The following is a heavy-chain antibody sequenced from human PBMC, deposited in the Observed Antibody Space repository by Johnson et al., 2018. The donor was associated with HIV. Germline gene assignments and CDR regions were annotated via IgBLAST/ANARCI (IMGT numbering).Heavy chain of an antibody. CDR2: ISSSGSTI. V-gene: IGHV3-11*04. CDR3: ARGAPQWELLFGAFDI. CDR1: GFTFSDYY. D-gene: IGHD1-26*01. J-gene: IGHJ3*02. Sequence: VQLVESGGGVVQPGRSLRLSCAASGFTFSDYYMSWIRQAPGKGLEWVSYISSSGSTIYYADSVKGRFTISRDNSKNTLYLQMNSLRAEDTAVYYCARGAPQWELLFGAFDIWGQGTMVTVSS.